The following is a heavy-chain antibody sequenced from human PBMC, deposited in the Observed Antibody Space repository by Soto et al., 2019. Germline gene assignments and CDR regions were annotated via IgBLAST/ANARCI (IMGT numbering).Heavy chain of an antibody. Sequence: QVQMQESGPGLVKPSETLSLTCTVSGDSVRNQYWSWIRRPPGRGLEWIGYIYRSGSTKYNPSLKSRLTISVDRSKNQFSLKLSSVTAADTAVYYCARTLDYGHMDVWGKGTTVTVSS. D-gene: IGHD3-16*01. V-gene: IGHV4-4*09. J-gene: IGHJ6*03. CDR2: IYRSGST. CDR1: GDSVRNQY. CDR3: ARTLDYGHMDV.